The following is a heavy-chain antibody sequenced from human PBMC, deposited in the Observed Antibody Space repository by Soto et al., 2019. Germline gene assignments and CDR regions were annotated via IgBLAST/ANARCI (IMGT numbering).Heavy chain of an antibody. CDR1: GGSISSSNW. CDR3: ARVGIAAAGLFDY. V-gene: IGHV4-4*02. J-gene: IGHJ4*02. D-gene: IGHD6-13*01. CDR2: IYHSGST. Sequence: QVQLQESGPGLVKPSGTLSLTCAVSGGSISSSNWWSWVRQPPGKGLEWIGEIYHSGSTNYNPSLNIRVTISVDKSKNQFSLKLSSVTAADTAVYYCARVGIAAAGLFDYWGQGTLVTVSS.